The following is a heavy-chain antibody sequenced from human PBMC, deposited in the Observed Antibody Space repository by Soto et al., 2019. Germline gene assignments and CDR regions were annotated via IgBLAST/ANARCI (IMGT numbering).Heavy chain of an antibody. D-gene: IGHD6-13*01. CDR1: GGAISSSKW. J-gene: IGHJ4*02. V-gene: IGHV4-4*02. Sequence: QVQLQESGPGLVKPSGTLSLTCAVSGGAISSSKWWSWVRQPPGKGLEWIGEIYQSGSTNYNPSPERRVRMSVDKSSNQFSLKLTSVSAADTAVYYCARASATIAAAAIFDYWGQGTLVTVSS. CDR2: IYQSGST. CDR3: ARASATIAAAAIFDY.